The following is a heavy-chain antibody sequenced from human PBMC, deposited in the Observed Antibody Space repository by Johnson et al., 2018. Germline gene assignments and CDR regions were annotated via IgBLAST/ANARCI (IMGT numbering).Heavy chain of an antibody. D-gene: IGHD3-10*01. Sequence: QVQLVESGGGVIRPGGSLRLSCAASGLTFSRSGMHWVRQAPGKGLEWVDMIWSDGSKKYYADSVKGRFSISRDNSKNTVDLQMDSLRAGDTALYYGAKGRSSGCLNAFDIWVQVTMVTVSS. V-gene: IGHV3-33*06. CDR3: AKGRSSGCLNAFDI. CDR1: GLTFSRSG. CDR2: IWSDGSKK. J-gene: IGHJ3*02.